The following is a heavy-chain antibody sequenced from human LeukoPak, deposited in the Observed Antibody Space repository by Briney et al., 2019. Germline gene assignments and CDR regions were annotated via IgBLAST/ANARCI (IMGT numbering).Heavy chain of an antibody. CDR3: ARDPTTVTKGFDI. J-gene: IGHJ3*02. D-gene: IGHD4-17*01. Sequence: SETLCLTCSVPDDSFRTHNWTWIRQRPGKGLEWMGYISSIGSTNYNPSLKSRVTISVDTSKKQFSLKMTSVTAADTAVYYRARDPTTVTKGFDIWGQGTMVTVS. CDR1: DDSFRTHN. V-gene: IGHV4-59*11. CDR2: ISSIGST.